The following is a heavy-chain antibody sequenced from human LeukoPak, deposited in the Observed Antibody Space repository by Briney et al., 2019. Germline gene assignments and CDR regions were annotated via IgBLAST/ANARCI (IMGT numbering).Heavy chain of an antibody. CDR2: IYTSGST. CDR3: ASWNDAFDI. Sequence: PSETLSLTCTVSGGSISSGSYYWSWIRQPAGKGLEWIGRIYTSGSTNYNPSLKSRVTISVDTSKNQFSLKLSSVTAADTAVYYCASWNDAFDIWGQGTMVTVSS. V-gene: IGHV4-61*02. CDR1: GGSISSGSYY. D-gene: IGHD1-1*01. J-gene: IGHJ3*02.